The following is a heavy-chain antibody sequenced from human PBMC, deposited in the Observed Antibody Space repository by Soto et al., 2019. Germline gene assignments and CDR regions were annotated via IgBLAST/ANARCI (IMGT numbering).Heavy chain of an antibody. Sequence: QVQLQQWGAGLLKPSETLSLTCAVYGGSFSGHSWTWIRQSPGKGLEWIGDINHSGRVNYSPSLKSRVTISLDTSKKQFSLTLSAVTAADTAMYYCSTRAYDTNGYYRFEPWGQGTLVTVSS. V-gene: IGHV4-34*01. CDR2: INHSGRV. D-gene: IGHD3-22*01. CDR3: STRAYDTNGYYRFEP. J-gene: IGHJ5*01. CDR1: GGSFSGHS.